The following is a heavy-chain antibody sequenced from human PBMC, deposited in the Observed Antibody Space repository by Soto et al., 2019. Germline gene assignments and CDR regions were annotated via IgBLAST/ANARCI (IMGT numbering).Heavy chain of an antibody. Sequence: GASVKVSCKASGYTFTSYAMHWVRQAPGQRLEWMGWINAGNGNTKYSQKFQGRVPITRDTSASTAYMELSSLRSEDTAVYYCARGWRYYGSGSYYPPEYYYYGMDVWGQGTTVTVSS. D-gene: IGHD3-10*01. CDR1: GYTFTSYA. CDR2: INAGNGNT. V-gene: IGHV1-3*01. J-gene: IGHJ6*02. CDR3: ARGWRYYGSGSYYPPEYYYYGMDV.